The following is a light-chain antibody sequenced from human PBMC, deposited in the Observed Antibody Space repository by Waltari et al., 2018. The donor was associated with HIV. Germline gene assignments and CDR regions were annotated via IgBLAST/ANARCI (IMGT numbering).Light chain of an antibody. CDR2: KDS. CDR3: YSAADNSGL. CDR1: LLAKKKY. J-gene: IGLJ3*02. Sequence: SYELTQPSSVSVSPGQTARITCSGDLLAKKKYVRWFQQKPDQAPVLVMYKDSERPSGIPARFSGSSSGTTVSLTIGGAQVDDEADYYCYSAADNSGLFGGGTKLTVL. V-gene: IGLV3-27*01.